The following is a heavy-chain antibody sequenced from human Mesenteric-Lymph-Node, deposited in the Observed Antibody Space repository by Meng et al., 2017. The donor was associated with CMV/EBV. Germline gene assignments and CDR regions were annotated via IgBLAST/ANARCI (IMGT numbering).Heavy chain of an antibody. Sequence: GGSLRLSCAASGFTFDDYGMSWVRQAPGKGLEWVSGINWNGGSTGYADSVKGRFTISRDNAKNSLYLQMNSLRAEDTALYYCVRFVGSLVRGSFDYWGQGTLVTVSS. CDR2: INWNGGST. J-gene: IGHJ4*02. CDR3: VRFVGSLVRGSFDY. D-gene: IGHD3-10*01. V-gene: IGHV3-20*04. CDR1: GFTFDDYG.